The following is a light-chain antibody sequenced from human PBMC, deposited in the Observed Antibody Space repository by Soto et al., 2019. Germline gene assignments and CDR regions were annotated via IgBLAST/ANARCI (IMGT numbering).Light chain of an antibody. V-gene: IGKV3-20*01. CDR1: QSVNSNY. CDR2: GAS. Sequence: EIVLTQSPGTLSLSPGERATLSCRASQSVNSNYLAWYQRKPGQAPRLQIYGASNRATDIPYRFSASGSGTASSRTITRLEAEDFAVYYCQQYGSRPPTFGQGTKVEVQ. J-gene: IGKJ1*01. CDR3: QQYGSRPPT.